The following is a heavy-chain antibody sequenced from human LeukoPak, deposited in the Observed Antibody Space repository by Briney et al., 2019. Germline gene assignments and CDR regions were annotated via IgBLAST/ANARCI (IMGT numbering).Heavy chain of an antibody. CDR3: TRDSGTTGEVKFDP. CDR2: IYGTGTI. CDR1: GGSISSYY. Sequence: KPSETLSLTCTVSGGSISSYYRSWIRQPAGKGLEWIGRIYGTGTITYNPSLQSRVTMSVDTSKNEFSLKMSSVTAADTAVYYCTRDSGTTGEVKFDPWGQGTLVAVSS. D-gene: IGHD3-10*01. V-gene: IGHV4-4*07. J-gene: IGHJ5*02.